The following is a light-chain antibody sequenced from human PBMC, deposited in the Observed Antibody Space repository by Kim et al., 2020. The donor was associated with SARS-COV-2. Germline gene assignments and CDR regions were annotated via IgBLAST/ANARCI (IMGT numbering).Light chain of an antibody. J-gene: IGKJ2*01. Sequence: SASVGDRITITCRASQGVSSRVAWYQQKPEKAPKLLIYSGNSLQSGVPSRFSGSGYGTDFTLTISSLQPEDFATYYCQQANNFPYTFGQGTKLEI. CDR2: SGN. CDR3: QQANNFPYT. CDR1: QGVSSR. V-gene: IGKV1-12*01.